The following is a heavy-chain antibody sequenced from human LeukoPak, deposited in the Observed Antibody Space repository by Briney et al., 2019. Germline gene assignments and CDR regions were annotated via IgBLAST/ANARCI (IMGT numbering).Heavy chain of an antibody. J-gene: IGHJ4*02. D-gene: IGHD3-9*01. CDR2: ISSSSSYI. CDR3: ARGYYDILTGFGY. CDR1: GFTFSSYS. V-gene: IGHV3-21*01. Sequence: GGSLRLSCAASGFTFSSYSMTWVRQAPGKGLEWVSSISSSSSYIYYADSVKGRFTISRDNAKNSLYLQMNSLRAEDTAVYYCARGYYDILTGFGYWGQGTLVTVSS.